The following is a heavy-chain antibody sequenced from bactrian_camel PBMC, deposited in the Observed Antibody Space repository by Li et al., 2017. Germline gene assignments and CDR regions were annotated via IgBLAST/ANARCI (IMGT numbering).Heavy chain of an antibody. CDR1: SFRTGINC. J-gene: IGHJ4*01. CDR2: FYSGPDTM. D-gene: IGHD5*01. V-gene: IGHV3S54*01. Sequence: ESGGDSVQAGESLTLSCEYGSFRTGINCLGWFRQGKGHQRGGVASFYSGPDTMYCADAVKGRFTISQDNVKNTLYLQMNSLKPEDTAMYSCAATGMMMTIRGCLTQGTQVTVS.